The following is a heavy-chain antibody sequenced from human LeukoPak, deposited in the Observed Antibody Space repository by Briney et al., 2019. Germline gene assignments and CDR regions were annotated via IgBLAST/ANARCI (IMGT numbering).Heavy chain of an antibody. J-gene: IGHJ3*02. CDR1: GFTFSSYG. CDR2: IRYDGSNK. D-gene: IGHD3-10*01. Sequence: GGSLRLSCAASGFTFSSYGMHWVRQAPGKGLEWVAFIRYDGSNKYYADSVKGRFTISRDNSKNTLYLQMNSLRAEDTAAYYCAIGGAQYYYGSGSYFGAFDIWGQGTMVTVSS. V-gene: IGHV3-30*02. CDR3: AIGGAQYYYGSGSYFGAFDI.